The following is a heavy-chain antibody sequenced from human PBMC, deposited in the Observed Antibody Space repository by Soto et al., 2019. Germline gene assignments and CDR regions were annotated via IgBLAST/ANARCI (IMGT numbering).Heavy chain of an antibody. J-gene: IGHJ2*01. CDR3: ARDSGGTDYLDGPGWSFDL. CDR1: GGSISSGDYY. D-gene: IGHD1-26*01. V-gene: IGHV4-30-4*01. Sequence: QVQLQESGPGLVKPSQTLSLTCTVSGGSISSGDYYWSWIRQPPGKGLEWIGYIYYSGSTYYNPSLSIQLTISLNTSKNKFSRKLTSVTAADTAVYYFARDSGGTDYLDGPGWSFDLWAVAPCSLSPQ. CDR2: IYYSGST.